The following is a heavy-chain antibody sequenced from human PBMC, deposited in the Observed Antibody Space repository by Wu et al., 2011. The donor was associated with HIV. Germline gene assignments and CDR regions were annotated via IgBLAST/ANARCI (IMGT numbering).Heavy chain of an antibody. D-gene: IGHD7-27*01. J-gene: IGHJ6*04. V-gene: IGHV1-18*01. CDR1: GYTFTSYG. Sequence: QVQLVQSGAEVKKPGASVKVSCKASGYTFTSYGLSWVRQAPGQGLEWMGWISSYNGNKNYAQKFQGRVTMTTDTSTSTIYMELRSLRSDDTAVYYCARDGVMTGDGSYYYYSGMDGLGRRDHGHRLL. CDR3: ARDGVMTGDGSYYYYSGMDG. CDR2: ISSYNGNK.